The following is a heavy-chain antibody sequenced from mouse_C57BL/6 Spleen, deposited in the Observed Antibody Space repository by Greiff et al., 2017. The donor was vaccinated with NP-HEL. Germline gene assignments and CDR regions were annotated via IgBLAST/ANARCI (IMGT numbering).Heavy chain of an antibody. CDR3: ARSYCASSSYYAMDY. CDR2: IYPGDGDT. D-gene: IGHD1-1*01. Sequence: VQLQQSGPELVKPGASVKISCKASGYAFSSSWMNWVKQRPGKGLEWIGRIYPGDGDTNYNGKFKGKATLTVDKSSSTAYMQLSSLTSEDSAVYYCARSYCASSSYYAMDYWGQGTSVTVSS. J-gene: IGHJ4*01. V-gene: IGHV1-82*01. CDR1: GYAFSSSW.